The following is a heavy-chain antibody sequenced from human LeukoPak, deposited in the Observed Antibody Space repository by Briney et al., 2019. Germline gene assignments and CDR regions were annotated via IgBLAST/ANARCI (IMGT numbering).Heavy chain of an antibody. D-gene: IGHD4-11*01. J-gene: IGHJ4*02. CDR3: TREYLTVSYFDY. Sequence: GGSLRLSCAASGFTFSSYWMSWVRQAPGKGLEWVANIKQDGSEQYYVDSVKGRFTISRDNAKNSLFLQMNSLRGEDTAVYYCTREYLTVSYFDYWGQGTLVTVPS. V-gene: IGHV3-7*05. CDR1: GFTFSSYW. CDR2: IKQDGSEQ.